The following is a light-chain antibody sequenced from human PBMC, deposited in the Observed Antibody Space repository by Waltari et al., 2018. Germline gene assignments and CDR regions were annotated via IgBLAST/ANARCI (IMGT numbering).Light chain of an antibody. CDR3: NSRDSSGNHPVV. CDR1: SLRSYY. Sequence: SSELTQDPAVSVALGQTVRITCQGDSLRSYYASWYQQKPGQAPVLVIYGKNNRPSGIPDRLSGSSSGKTASLTITGGQAEDEADYYCNSRDSSGNHPVVFGGGTKLTVL. J-gene: IGLJ2*01. CDR2: GKN. V-gene: IGLV3-19*01.